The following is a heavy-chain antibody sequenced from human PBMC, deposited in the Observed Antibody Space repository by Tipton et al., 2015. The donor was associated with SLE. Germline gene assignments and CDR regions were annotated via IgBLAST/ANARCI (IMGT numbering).Heavy chain of an antibody. Sequence: TLSLTCTVSGYSISSGYYWGWIRQPPGKGLEWIGSIYHSGSTYYNPSLKSRVTISVDTSKNQFSLKLSSVTAADTAVYYCARPLADCSSTSCYTYSQSDYYGMDVWGQGTTVTVSS. V-gene: IGHV4-38-2*02. J-gene: IGHJ6*02. D-gene: IGHD2-2*02. CDR2: IYHSGST. CDR1: GYSISSGYY. CDR3: ARPLADCSSTSCYTYSQSDYYGMDV.